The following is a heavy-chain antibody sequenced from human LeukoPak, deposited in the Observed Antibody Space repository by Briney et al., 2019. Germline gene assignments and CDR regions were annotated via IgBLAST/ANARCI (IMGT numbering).Heavy chain of an antibody. Sequence: PSETLSLTCTVSGGSISSSSYYWGFIRQPPGKGLEWIASIYNSGSTYYNPSLKSRVTISLDTSKNQFSLKLSSVTAADTAVYYCASGNGGLGSAFDIWGQGTMVTVSS. D-gene: IGHD2-8*01. V-gene: IGHV4-39*01. CDR2: IYNSGST. J-gene: IGHJ3*02. CDR1: GGSISSSSYY. CDR3: ASGNGGLGSAFDI.